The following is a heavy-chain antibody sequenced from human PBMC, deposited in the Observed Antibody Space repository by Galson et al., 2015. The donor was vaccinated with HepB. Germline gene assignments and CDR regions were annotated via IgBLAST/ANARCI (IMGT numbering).Heavy chain of an antibody. CDR2: IWYDGINK. D-gene: IGHD1-26*01. Sequence: SLRLSCAASGFTFSSYGFHWVRQAPCKGLELDGIIWYDGINKFYAASVEGRFTISRDSSKNTVYLQMNSLRGDDTAVYYCARDHLWEQLPPAAFDIWGQGTMVTVSS. J-gene: IGHJ3*02. CDR1: GFTFSSYG. CDR3: ARDHLWEQLPPAAFDI. V-gene: IGHV3-33*01.